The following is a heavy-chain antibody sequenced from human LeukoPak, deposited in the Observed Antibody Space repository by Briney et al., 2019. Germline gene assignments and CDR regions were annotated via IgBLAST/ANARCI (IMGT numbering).Heavy chain of an antibody. D-gene: IGHD2-2*01. Sequence: GGSLRLSCAASGFTFSSYAMSWVRQAPGKGLEWVAVIWYDGSNKYYADSVKGRFTISRDNSKNTLYLQMSSLRAEDTAVYYCVSDIVVIPTTIRDYWGQGTLVTVSS. V-gene: IGHV3-33*08. CDR2: IWYDGSNK. CDR1: GFTFSSYA. CDR3: VSDIVVIPTTIRDY. J-gene: IGHJ4*02.